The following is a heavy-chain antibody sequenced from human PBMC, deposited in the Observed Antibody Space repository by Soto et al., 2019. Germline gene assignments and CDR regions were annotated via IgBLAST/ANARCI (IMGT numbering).Heavy chain of an antibody. CDR1: GGTFSSYA. D-gene: IGHD3-22*01. V-gene: IGHV1-69*13. CDR3: AREYYYDSSGQTGWGASDI. J-gene: IGHJ3*02. Sequence: EASVKVSCKASGGTFSSYAISWVRQAPGQGLEWMGGIIPIFGTANYAQKFQGRVTITADESTSTAYMELSSLRSEDTAVYYCAREYYYDSSGQTGWGASDIWGQGTMVTVSS. CDR2: IIPIFGTA.